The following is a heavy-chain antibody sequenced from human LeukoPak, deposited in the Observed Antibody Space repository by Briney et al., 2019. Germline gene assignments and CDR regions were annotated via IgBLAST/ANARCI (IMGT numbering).Heavy chain of an antibody. CDR3: ARTKPDNSEIYN. J-gene: IGHJ4*02. V-gene: IGHV1-8*03. CDR2: MNPNSGNT. Sequence: ASVKVSCKASGYTFSTYDINWVRQAAGQGLEWMGWMNPNSGNTDYARKFQGRLTITRIASISTAYMELSSLRSDDTAVYYCARTKPDNSEIYNWGQGTLVTVSS. D-gene: IGHD3-22*01. CDR1: GYTFSTYD.